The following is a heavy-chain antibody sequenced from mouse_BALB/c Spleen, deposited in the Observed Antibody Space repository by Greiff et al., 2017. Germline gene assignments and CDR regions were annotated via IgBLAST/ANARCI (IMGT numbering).Heavy chain of an antibody. CDR3: AREGDYDYDEGTWFAY. V-gene: IGHV5-15*02. D-gene: IGHD2-4*01. Sequence: EVQLVESGGGLVQPGGSRKLSCAASGFTFSDYGMAWVRQAPGKGPEWVAFISNLAYSIYYADTVTGRFTISRENAKNTLYLEMSSLRSEDTAMYYCAREGDYDYDEGTWFAYWGQGTLVTVSA. CDR1: GFTFSDYG. J-gene: IGHJ3*01. CDR2: ISNLAYSI.